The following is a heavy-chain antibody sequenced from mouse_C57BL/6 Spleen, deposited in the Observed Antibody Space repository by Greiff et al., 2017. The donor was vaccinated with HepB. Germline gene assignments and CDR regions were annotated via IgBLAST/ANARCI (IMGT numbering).Heavy chain of an antibody. D-gene: IGHD4-1*01. CDR1: GYAFSSSW. Sequence: QVQLQQSGPELVKPGASVKISCKASGYAFSSSWMNWVKQRPGKGLEWIGRIYPGDGDTNYNGKFKGKATLTADKSSSTAYMQLSSLTSEDSAVYFCARQANWDGPFAYWGQGTLVTVAA. CDR2: IYPGDGDT. J-gene: IGHJ3*01. V-gene: IGHV1-82*01. CDR3: ARQANWDGPFAY.